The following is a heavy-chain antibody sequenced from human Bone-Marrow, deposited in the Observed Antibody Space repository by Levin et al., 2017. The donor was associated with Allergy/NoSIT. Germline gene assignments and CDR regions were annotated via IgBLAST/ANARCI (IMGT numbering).Heavy chain of an antibody. V-gene: IGHV3-23*01. CDR3: APDPRAVTASDY. CDR1: GFTFSGYV. J-gene: IGHJ4*02. D-gene: IGHD2-21*02. CDR2: ISTSGGSS. Sequence: PGGSLRLSCVASGFTFSGYVMTWVRQAPGKGLEWVSSISTSGGSSHYADSVKGRFTISRDNSKNTLYLQMNSLRADDPSVYYCAPDPRAVTASDYWGQGTLVTVSS.